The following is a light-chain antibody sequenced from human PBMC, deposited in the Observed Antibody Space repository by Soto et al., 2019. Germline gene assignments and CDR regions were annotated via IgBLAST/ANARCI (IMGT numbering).Light chain of an antibody. CDR1: QTVSNSY. V-gene: IGKV3-20*01. CDR2: GAS. CDR3: QQYGSSPT. J-gene: IGKJ2*01. Sequence: EIVLTQSPGTLSLSPGETATLSCRASQTVSNSYLAWYQQKTGQAPRLLIYGASSRSAGIPARFSGSGSGTDFTLTITRLEPEDFAVYSCQQYGSSPTFGQGTKLEIK.